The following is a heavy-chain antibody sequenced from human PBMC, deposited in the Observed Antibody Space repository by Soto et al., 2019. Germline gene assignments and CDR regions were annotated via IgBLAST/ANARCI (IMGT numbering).Heavy chain of an antibody. CDR2: ISSNGGTT. CDR3: ARDGRAMNDY. CDR1: GFTFSTYA. D-gene: IGHD5-18*01. J-gene: IGHJ4*02. Sequence: EVQLVESGGGLVQPGGSLRLSCAASGFTFSTYAMQWVRQAPGKGLEFVSSISSNGGTTNYAYSVKGRFTISRDHSRDTLYLQMGSLRPEDMAVYYCARDGRAMNDYWGQGTLVTVSS. V-gene: IGHV3-64*01.